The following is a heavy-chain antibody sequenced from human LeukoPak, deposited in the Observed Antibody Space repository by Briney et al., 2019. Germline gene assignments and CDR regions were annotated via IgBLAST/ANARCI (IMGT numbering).Heavy chain of an antibody. J-gene: IGHJ4*02. D-gene: IGHD1-26*01. Sequence: SETLSLTCTVSGGSISSSNWWSWVRQPPGKGLEWIGEIYHSGSTNYNPSLKSRVTISVDKSKNQFSLKLSSVTAADTAVYYCARVSSGATTVDYWGQGTLVTVSS. V-gene: IGHV4-4*02. CDR1: GGSISSSNW. CDR3: ARVSSGATTVDY. CDR2: IYHSGST.